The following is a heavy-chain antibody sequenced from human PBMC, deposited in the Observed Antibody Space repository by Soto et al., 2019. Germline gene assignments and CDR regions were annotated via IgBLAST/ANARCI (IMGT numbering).Heavy chain of an antibody. CDR2: IYYSGST. J-gene: IGHJ4*02. D-gene: IGHD5-12*01. V-gene: IGHV4-59*08. CDR1: GGSISSYY. Sequence: QVQLQESGPGLVKPSETLSLTCTVSGGSISSYYWSWIRQPPGKGLEWIGYIYYSGSTNYNPSLKSRVTISVDTSKNQFSLKLSSVTAADTAVYYCARGRDGYTDYWGQGTLVTVSS. CDR3: ARGRDGYTDY.